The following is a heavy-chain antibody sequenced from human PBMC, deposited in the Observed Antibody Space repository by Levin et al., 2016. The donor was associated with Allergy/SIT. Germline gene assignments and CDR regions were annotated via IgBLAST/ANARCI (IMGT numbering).Heavy chain of an antibody. D-gene: IGHD4-17*01. Sequence: VRQMPGKGLEWMGIIYPGDSDTRYSPSFQGQVTISADKSISTAYLQWSSLKASDTAMYYCARRSTTVILSDAFDIWGQGTMVTVSS. CDR2: IYPGDSDT. CDR3: ARRSTTVILSDAFDI. V-gene: IGHV5-51*01. J-gene: IGHJ3*02.